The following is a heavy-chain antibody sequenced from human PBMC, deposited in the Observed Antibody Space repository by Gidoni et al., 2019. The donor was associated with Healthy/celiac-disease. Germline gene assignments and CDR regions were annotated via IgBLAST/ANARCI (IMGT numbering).Heavy chain of an antibody. V-gene: IGHV3-7*01. J-gene: IGHJ3*02. Sequence: EVQLVESGGGLVQPGGSLRLSCAASGFTFSSYWMSWVRQAPGKGLEWVANINQDGSEKYYVDSVKGRFTISRDNAKNSLYLQMNSLRAEDTAVYYCARDRRIQLWSYDAFDIWGQGTMVTVSS. D-gene: IGHD5-18*01. CDR2: INQDGSEK. CDR3: ARDRRIQLWSYDAFDI. CDR1: GFTFSSYW.